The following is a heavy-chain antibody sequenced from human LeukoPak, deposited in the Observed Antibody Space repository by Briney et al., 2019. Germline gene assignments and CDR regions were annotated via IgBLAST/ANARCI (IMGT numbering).Heavy chain of an antibody. CDR1: GFTFSSYG. V-gene: IGHV3-23*01. CDR2: ISGSGGST. J-gene: IGHJ3*02. CDR3: AKVHTIGYDAFDI. Sequence: GGSLRLSCAASGFTFSSYGMSWVRQAPGKWLEWVSAISGSGGSTYYADSVKGRFTISRDNSKNTLYLQMNSLRAEDTAVYYCAKVHTIGYDAFDIWGQGTMVTVSS. D-gene: IGHD3-22*01.